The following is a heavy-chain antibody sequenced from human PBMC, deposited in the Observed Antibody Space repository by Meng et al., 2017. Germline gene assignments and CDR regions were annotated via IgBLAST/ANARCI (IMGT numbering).Heavy chain of an antibody. CDR2: IYQSGST. D-gene: IGHD6-19*01. CDR1: GGSISRSNW. CDR3: ARGRYSSGWDRFDY. Sequence: QGACPGLVNASGTLAPTVAGSGGSISRSNWWSWVRQSPGKGLEWIGEIYQSGSTNYNPSLKSRVTISVDKSKNQFSLKLSSVTAADTAVYYCARGRYSSGWDRFDYWGQGTLVTVSS. J-gene: IGHJ4*02. V-gene: IGHV4-4*02.